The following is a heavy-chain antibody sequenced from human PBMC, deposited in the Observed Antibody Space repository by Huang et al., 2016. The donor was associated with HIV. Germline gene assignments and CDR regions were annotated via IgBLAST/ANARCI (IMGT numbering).Heavy chain of an antibody. Sequence: EVQLLESGGGLVQLGGSLRLSCAASVFTFSSYAMSWVRQAPGKGLEWGSAISGSCGSTDYADSVKGLFTISRDNSKNTLYLQMNSLRAEDTAVYYCAKDVRMFDPWGQGTLVTVSS. CDR1: VFTFSSYA. CDR2: ISGSCGST. CDR3: AKDVRMFDP. J-gene: IGHJ5*02. V-gene: IGHV3-23*01.